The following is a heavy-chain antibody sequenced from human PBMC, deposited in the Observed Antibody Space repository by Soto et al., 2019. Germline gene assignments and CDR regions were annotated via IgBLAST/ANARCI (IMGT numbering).Heavy chain of an antibody. Sequence: QVQLVQSGAEVKKPGASVKVSCKASGYTFTNYAMHWVRQAPGQRREWMGWINAGNGNTKYSQEFQGRVTITRDTSASTAYMELSSLRSEDTAVYYCARGGSLYWYFDLWGRGTLVTVSS. CDR1: GYTFTNYA. V-gene: IGHV1-3*01. CDR3: ARGGSLYWYFDL. J-gene: IGHJ2*01. CDR2: INAGNGNT. D-gene: IGHD1-26*01.